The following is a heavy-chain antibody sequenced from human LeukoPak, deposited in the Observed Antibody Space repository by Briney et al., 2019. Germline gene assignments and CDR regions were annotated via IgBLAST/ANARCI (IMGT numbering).Heavy chain of an antibody. V-gene: IGHV3-9*01. CDR1: GFTFDDYA. Sequence: GGSLRLSCAASGFTFDDYAMHWVRQAPGKGLEWVSGISWNSGSIGYADSVKGRFTISRDNAKNSLYLQMNSLRAEDTALYYCAKDKGTTLYYYYGMDVWGQGTTVTVSS. CDR2: ISWNSGSI. D-gene: IGHD1-7*01. CDR3: AKDKGTTLYYYYGMDV. J-gene: IGHJ6*02.